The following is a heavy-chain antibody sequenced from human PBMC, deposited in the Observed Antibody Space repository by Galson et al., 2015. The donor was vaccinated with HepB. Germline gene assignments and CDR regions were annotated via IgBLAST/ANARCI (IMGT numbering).Heavy chain of an antibody. Sequence: SLRLSCAASGFSFFSYWMNWVRQAPGKGLEWVANIKQDGGEKHYVDSVKGRFTIFRDNAKNSLSLQMNSLRAEDTAVYYCARIGSVIRGVYFDYWGQGTLVTVSS. V-gene: IGHV3-7*03. CDR3: ARIGSVIRGVYFDY. J-gene: IGHJ4*02. CDR1: GFSFFSYW. D-gene: IGHD3-10*01. CDR2: IKQDGGEK.